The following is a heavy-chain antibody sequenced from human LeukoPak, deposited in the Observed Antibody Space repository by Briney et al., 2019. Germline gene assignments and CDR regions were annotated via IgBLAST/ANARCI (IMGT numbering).Heavy chain of an antibody. V-gene: IGHV4-61*01. CDR2: IYYSGIT. Sequence: PSETLSLTCTVSGYSISSGNYWDWIRQPPGKGLEWIGYIYYSGITNYNPSLKSRVTISVDTSKSQFSLKLSSVTAADTAVYYCARAGRWEGRPHAFDIWGQGTMVTVSS. CDR3: ARAGRWEGRPHAFDI. D-gene: IGHD1-26*01. J-gene: IGHJ3*02. CDR1: GYSISSGNY.